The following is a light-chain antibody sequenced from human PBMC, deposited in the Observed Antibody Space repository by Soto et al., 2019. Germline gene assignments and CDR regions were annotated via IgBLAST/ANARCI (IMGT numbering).Light chain of an antibody. Sequence: QSVLTQPPSVSEAPRQRVTISCSGSRSNIGDNAVNWYQQLPGKAPKLLIYYDDLLPSGVSDRFSGSKSGTSASLAISGLQSEDEADYYCAAWDDSLNGVVFGRGTKVTVL. CDR2: YDD. CDR3: AAWDDSLNGVV. CDR1: RSNIGDNA. V-gene: IGLV1-36*01. J-gene: IGLJ2*01.